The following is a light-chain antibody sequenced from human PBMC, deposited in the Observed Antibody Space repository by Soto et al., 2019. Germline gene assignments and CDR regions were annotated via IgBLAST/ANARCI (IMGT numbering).Light chain of an antibody. CDR3: QQYSSSPWT. V-gene: IGKV3-20*01. CDR1: QSVTSSY. Sequence: EIVLTQSPGTLSLSPGERATLSCRASQSVTSSYLAWYQLKPGQAPRLVIYGASSRATGIPDRFSGSGSGTDFPLTISRLEPEDFAVYSCQQYSSSPWTFGKGTKLEIK. J-gene: IGKJ1*01. CDR2: GAS.